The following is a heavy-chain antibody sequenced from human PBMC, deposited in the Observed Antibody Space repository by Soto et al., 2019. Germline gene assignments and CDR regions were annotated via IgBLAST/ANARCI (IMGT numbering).Heavy chain of an antibody. CDR3: SRPVEWEPLEEY. D-gene: IGHD1-26*01. CDR2: IRNKADSYAT. V-gene: IGHV3-73*01. J-gene: IGHJ4*02. Sequence: EVQLVESGGGLVQPGGSLKLSCAASGFTFSDSPMHWVRQASGKGLEWVGRIRNKADSYATAYAASVKGRFTISRDDSKNTAYLQMNSLKTEDTAVYYCSRPVEWEPLEEYWGQGTLVSVSS. CDR1: GFTFSDSP.